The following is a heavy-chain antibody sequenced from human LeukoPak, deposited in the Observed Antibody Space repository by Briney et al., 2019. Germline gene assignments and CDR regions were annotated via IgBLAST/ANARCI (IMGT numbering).Heavy chain of an antibody. J-gene: IGHJ6*03. CDR3: ARDGVPAARPYYYYYYMDV. CDR2: ISYDGSNK. V-gene: IGHV3-30-3*01. D-gene: IGHD2-2*01. Sequence: QPGRSLRLSCAASGFTFSSYAMHWVRQAPGKGLEWVAVISYDGSNKYYADSVKGRFTISRDNSKNTLYLQMNSLRAEDTAVYYCARDGVPAARPYYYYYYMDVWGKGTTVTVSS. CDR1: GFTFSSYA.